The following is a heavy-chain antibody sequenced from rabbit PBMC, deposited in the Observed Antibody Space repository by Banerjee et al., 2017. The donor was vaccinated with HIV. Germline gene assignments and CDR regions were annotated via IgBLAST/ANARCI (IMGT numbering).Heavy chain of an antibody. Sequence: QEQLKESGGGLVQPGGSLKLSCKASGFSFSSNYWICWVRQAPGKGLEWVACIYAGSGSTYYASWAKGRFTISKTSSTTVTLQMTSLTAADTATYFCARDTYSAGDAYAFKLWGPGPLVTV. CDR1: GFSFSSNYW. D-gene: IGHD6-1*01. V-gene: IGHV1S45*01. CDR2: IYAGSGST. CDR3: ARDTYSAGDAYAFKL. J-gene: IGHJ4*01.